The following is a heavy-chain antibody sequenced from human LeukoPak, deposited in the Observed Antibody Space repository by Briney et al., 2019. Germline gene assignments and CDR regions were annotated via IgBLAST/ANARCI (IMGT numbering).Heavy chain of an antibody. CDR1: GFTFDTYA. Sequence: GGSLRLSCAASGFTFDTYAMYWVRQAAGKGLEYVAAISTDGRGTYYANSVKGRFTISRDNSQNILYLQMGSLRAEDMAVYYCARESPATGYHDSWGQGTLVTVSS. V-gene: IGHV3-64*01. CDR3: ARESPATGYHDS. J-gene: IGHJ5*01. CDR2: ISTDGRGT. D-gene: IGHD2-2*01.